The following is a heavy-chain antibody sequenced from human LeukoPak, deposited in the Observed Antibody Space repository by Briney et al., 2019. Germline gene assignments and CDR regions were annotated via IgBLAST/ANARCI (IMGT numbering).Heavy chain of an antibody. CDR2: IDSSGRA. CDR3: AKIRQQAFDP. Sequence: PSETLSLTCSVSGGSISSSYWSWIRQPPGKGLEWIGYIDSSGRANNNPSLKSRVTILVDTSKNNVSLRLSSVTAPDTAVYYCAKIRQQAFDPWGQGILVSVSS. D-gene: IGHD1-1*01. V-gene: IGHV4-4*09. J-gene: IGHJ5*02. CDR1: GGSISSSY.